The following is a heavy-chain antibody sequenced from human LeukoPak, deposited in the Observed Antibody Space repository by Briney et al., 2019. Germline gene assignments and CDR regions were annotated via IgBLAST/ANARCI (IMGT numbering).Heavy chain of an antibody. CDR3: VREDTPATANY. CDR1: GFNCANHA. CDR2: ISGGGDIT. V-gene: IGHV3-23*01. D-gene: IGHD2-21*02. Sequence: GGSLRLSCAASGFNCANHAMSWVRQTPGKGLGWVSAISGGGDITYYADSVTGRFTISRDNSKDTLFLQMHSLRPGDTAVYYCVREDTPATANYWGQGTLVTISS. J-gene: IGHJ4*02.